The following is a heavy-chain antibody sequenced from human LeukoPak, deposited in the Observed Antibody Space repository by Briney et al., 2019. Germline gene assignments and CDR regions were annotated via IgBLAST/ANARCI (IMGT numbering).Heavy chain of an antibody. J-gene: IGHJ5*02. CDR1: GGTFSSYT. CDR2: IIPILGIA. V-gene: IGHV1-69*04. Sequence: GASVKVSCKASGGTFSSYTISWVRQAPGQGLEWMGRIIPILGIANYAQKFQGRATITADKSTSTAYMELSSLRSEDTAVYYCARDLSEGDIVVVPAAIGYNWFDPWGQGTLVTVSS. CDR3: ARDLSEGDIVVVPAAIGYNWFDP. D-gene: IGHD2-2*01.